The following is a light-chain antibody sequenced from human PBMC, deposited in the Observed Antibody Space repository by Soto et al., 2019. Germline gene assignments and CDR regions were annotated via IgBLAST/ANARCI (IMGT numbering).Light chain of an antibody. CDR3: EAWDSSLSAGV. CDR1: RSNIGNNY. V-gene: IGLV1-51*01. CDR2: DND. J-gene: IGLJ3*02. Sequence: QSVLPQPPSVSAAPGQKVTVSCSGSRSNIGNNYVSWYQHLPGTAPKLLIYDNDKRPSGIPDRFSASKSGTSATLGITGLQTGDEADYYCEAWDSSLSAGVFGGGTKLTVL.